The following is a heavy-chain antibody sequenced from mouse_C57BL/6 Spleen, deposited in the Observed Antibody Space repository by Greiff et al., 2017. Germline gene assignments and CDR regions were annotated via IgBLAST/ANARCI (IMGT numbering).Heavy chain of an antibody. J-gene: IGHJ4*01. CDR3: ARGGLLDAMDY. CDR2: IDPSDSYT. V-gene: IGHV1-59*01. CDR1: GYTFTSCW. Sequence: VKLQQPGAELVRPGTSVKLSCKASGYTFTSCWMHWVKQRPGQGLEWIGVIDPSDSYTNYNQKFKGKATLTVDTSSSTAYMQLSSLTSEDSAVYYCARGGLLDAMDYWGQGTSVTVSS. D-gene: IGHD2-3*01.